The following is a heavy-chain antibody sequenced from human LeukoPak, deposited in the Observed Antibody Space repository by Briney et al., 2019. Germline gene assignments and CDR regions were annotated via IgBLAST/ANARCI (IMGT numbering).Heavy chain of an antibody. Sequence: SSETLSLTCTVSGGSISSHYWSWIRQPPGKGLEWSGYIYYSGSTNYNPSLKSRATISVDTSKYQFSLKLSSVTAADTAVYYCARASYDFWSGYYTHDYWGQGTLVTVSS. V-gene: IGHV4-59*11. CDR3: ARASYDFWSGYYTHDY. D-gene: IGHD3-3*01. CDR1: GGSISSHY. CDR2: IYYSGST. J-gene: IGHJ4*02.